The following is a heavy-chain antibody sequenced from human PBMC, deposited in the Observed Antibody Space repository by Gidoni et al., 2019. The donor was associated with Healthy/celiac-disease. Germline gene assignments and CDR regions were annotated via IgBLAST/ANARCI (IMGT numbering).Heavy chain of an antibody. CDR2: SSGSGGST. V-gene: IGHV3-23*01. CDR3: AKDEGEAFLEGWGY. Sequence: EVQLLESGGGLVQPGGSLRLSCAASGFTFSSYAMSWVRQAPGKGLEGVSASSGSGGSTYYADSVKGRFTISRDNSKNKLYLQMNSLRAEDTAVYYCAKDEGEAFLEGWGYWGQGTLVTVSS. D-gene: IGHD3-3*02. CDR1: GFTFSSYA. J-gene: IGHJ4*02.